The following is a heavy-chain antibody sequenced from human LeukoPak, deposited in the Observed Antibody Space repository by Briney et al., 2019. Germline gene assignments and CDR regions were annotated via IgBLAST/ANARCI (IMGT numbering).Heavy chain of an antibody. D-gene: IGHD3-22*01. V-gene: IGHV4-4*07. CDR1: GGSISSYY. CDR2: LYTSGST. J-gene: IGHJ4*02. Sequence: PSETLSLTCTVSGGSISSYYWSWIRQPAGKGLEWIGRLYTSGSTNYNPSPKSRVTMSVDTSKNQFSLKLTSVTAADTAAYYCARGGSSGYYYGWGQGTLVTVPS. CDR3: ARGGSSGYYYG.